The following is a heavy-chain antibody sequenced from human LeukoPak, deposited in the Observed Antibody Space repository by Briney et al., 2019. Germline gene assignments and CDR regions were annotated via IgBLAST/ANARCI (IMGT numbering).Heavy chain of an antibody. CDR1: GGSISSYY. Sequence: SETLSLTCTVSGGSISSYYWSWIRQPPGKGLEWIGYIYYSGSTNYNPSLKSRVTISVDTSKNQFSLKLSSVTAADTAVYYCARVPYYYDSSGYYWYFDLWGRGTLVTVSS. CDR2: IYYSGST. D-gene: IGHD3-22*01. CDR3: ARVPYYYDSSGYYWYFDL. V-gene: IGHV4-59*01. J-gene: IGHJ2*01.